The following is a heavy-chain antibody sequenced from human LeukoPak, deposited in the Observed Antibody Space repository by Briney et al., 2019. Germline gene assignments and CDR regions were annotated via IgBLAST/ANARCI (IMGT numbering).Heavy chain of an antibody. V-gene: IGHV1-2*02. CDR2: INPNSGGT. Sequence: ASVKVSCKPSGYTFTIYYIQWLRQAPGQGLEWVGWINPNSGGTNYAQKFQGRVTMTRDTSSSTAYMELSSLRSDDTAVYYCARGVVAATFYYYMDVWGKGTTVTVS. D-gene: IGHD2-15*01. CDR1: GYTFTIYY. J-gene: IGHJ6*03. CDR3: ARGVVAATFYYYMDV.